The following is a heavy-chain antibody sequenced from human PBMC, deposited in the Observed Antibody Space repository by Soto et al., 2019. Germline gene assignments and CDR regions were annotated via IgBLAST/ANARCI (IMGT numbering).Heavy chain of an antibody. CDR1: GYTVTSYG. D-gene: IGHD3-16*01. CDR2: ISAYNGNT. V-gene: IGHV1-18*01. CDR3: ACHPHPIAFGGGTRDS. J-gene: IGHJ4*02. Sequence: QVPLVQSGAEVKKPGASVKVSCKASGYTVTSYGISCVRQAPGQGLERLGWISAYNGNTNYAQKLQGRVTMTTDTSTSTGCMELGTVRSADTAVYYCACHPHPIAFGGGTRDSWGQGSLVTVSS.